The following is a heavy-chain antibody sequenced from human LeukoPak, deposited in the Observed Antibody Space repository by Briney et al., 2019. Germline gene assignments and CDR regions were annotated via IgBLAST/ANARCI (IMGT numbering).Heavy chain of an antibody. Sequence: PGGSLRLSCAASGFTFSSYWMHWVRQAPGKGLEWVSVIYSGGSTYYADSVKGRFTISRDNSKNTLYLQMNSLRAEDTAVYYCARGMSDSPDFDYWGQGTLVTVSS. V-gene: IGHV3-53*01. J-gene: IGHJ4*02. CDR2: IYSGGST. D-gene: IGHD2-15*01. CDR3: ARGMSDSPDFDY. CDR1: GFTFSSYW.